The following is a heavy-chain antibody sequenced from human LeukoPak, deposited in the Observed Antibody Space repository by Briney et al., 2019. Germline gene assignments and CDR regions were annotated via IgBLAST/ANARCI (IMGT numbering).Heavy chain of an antibody. CDR2: ISGSGGST. J-gene: IGHJ4*02. CDR1: GFSFSSYA. V-gene: IGHV3-23*01. Sequence: PGGSLRLSCAVSGFSFSSYAMSWVRQAPGKGPEWVSAISGSGGSTNYADSVKGRFTISRDNSKNTLYLQMNSLRAEDTAVYYCAKGYSSGWYFVDYWGQGTLVTVSS. D-gene: IGHD6-19*01. CDR3: AKGYSSGWYFVDY.